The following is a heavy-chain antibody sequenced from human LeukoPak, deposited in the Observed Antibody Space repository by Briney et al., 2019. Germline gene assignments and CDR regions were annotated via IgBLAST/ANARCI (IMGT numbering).Heavy chain of an antibody. Sequence: ESGPTLVKPTQILTLTFTCSGFSLSTSGPGVGWSRQPPGNPLDRLALVYWPDDKRYSPSLRSRLSITNDTSKNQVLLTMTGMDPVHTATYYCAQKETAILFDSWGQGTLVTVSS. CDR2: VYWPDDK. D-gene: IGHD5-18*01. V-gene: IGHV2-5*01. CDR3: AQKETAILFDS. J-gene: IGHJ4*02. CDR1: GFSLSTSGPG.